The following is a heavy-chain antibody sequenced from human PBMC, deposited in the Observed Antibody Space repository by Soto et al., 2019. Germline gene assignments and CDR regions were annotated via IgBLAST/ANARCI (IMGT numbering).Heavy chain of an antibody. CDR3: ASHSSHWPFFDF. CDR2: IYYTGLS. CDR1: GGPIRSYY. J-gene: IGHJ4*02. D-gene: IGHD6-13*01. Sequence: SETLSLTCTVSGGPIRSYYWSWIRQPPGKGLEWIGYIYYTGLSNSNPSLNSRVTMSVDTSKNQFSLKLSSVTAADTAVYYCASHSSHWPFFDFWGQGTLVTVSS. V-gene: IGHV4-59*01.